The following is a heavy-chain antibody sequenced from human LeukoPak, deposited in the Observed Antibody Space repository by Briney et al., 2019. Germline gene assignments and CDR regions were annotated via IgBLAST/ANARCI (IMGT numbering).Heavy chain of an antibody. V-gene: IGHV3-48*03. CDR1: GFTFSSYG. J-gene: IGHJ4*02. CDR2: IDSSGSII. CDR3: ARGRNTSAFAFLDY. D-gene: IGHD2-15*01. Sequence: PGGSLRLSCTASGFTFSSYGMNWVRQAPGKGLEWVSYIDSSGSIIYDADSVKGRFNISRDNAKNSLYLQLNSLRAEDTAVYFCARGRNTSAFAFLDYRGPGTLVTISS.